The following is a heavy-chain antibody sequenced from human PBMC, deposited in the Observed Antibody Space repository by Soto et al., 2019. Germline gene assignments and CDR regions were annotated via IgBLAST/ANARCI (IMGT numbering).Heavy chain of an antibody. J-gene: IGHJ4*02. V-gene: IGHV3-23*01. CDR2: IRATGGQT. Sequence: EVQLLESGGGMVQPGGSLRLSCAASGFTFRNFVMSWVRQAPGKGLEWVSAIRATGGQTFYADSVKGRFTISRDNSNNMLYLQINSLRDEDTALYFCAQDRGWGVVSPSHDYWGQGTLVTVSS. CDR1: GFTFRNFV. CDR3: AQDRGWGVVSPSHDY. D-gene: IGHD2-21*01.